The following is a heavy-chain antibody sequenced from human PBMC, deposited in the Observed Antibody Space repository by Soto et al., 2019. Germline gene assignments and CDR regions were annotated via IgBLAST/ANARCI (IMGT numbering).Heavy chain of an antibody. CDR3: AKDGGAGTDWFDP. CDR2: ISGSGGST. D-gene: IGHD1-1*01. V-gene: IGHV3-23*01. Sequence: CAASGFTFSSYAMSWVRQAPGKGLEWVSAISGSGGSTYYADSVKGRFTISRDNSKNTLYLQMNSLRAEDTAVYYCAKDGGAGTDWFDPWGQGTLVTVSS. J-gene: IGHJ5*02. CDR1: GFTFSSYA.